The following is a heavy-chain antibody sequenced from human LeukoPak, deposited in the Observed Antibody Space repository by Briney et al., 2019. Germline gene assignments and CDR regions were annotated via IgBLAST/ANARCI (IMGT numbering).Heavy chain of an antibody. CDR3: TTDPGPISPLDV. V-gene: IGHV3-53*01. CDR2: IYSGGST. D-gene: IGHD3-9*01. CDR1: GFTVSSNY. Sequence: GGSLRLACAASGFTVSSNYMSWVRQAPGKGLEWVSVIYSGGSTYYADSVKGRFTISRDNSKNTLYLQMNSLRAEDTAVYFCTTDPGPISPLDVWGKGTTVTVSS. J-gene: IGHJ6*04.